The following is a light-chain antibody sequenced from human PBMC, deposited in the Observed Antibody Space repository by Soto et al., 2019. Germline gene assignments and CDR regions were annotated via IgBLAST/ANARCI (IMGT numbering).Light chain of an antibody. J-gene: IGKJ5*01. Sequence: EIVMTQSPATLSVSPGERATLSCRASQRVSNNLAWYQQRPGPSPRLLIYATSTRATGIPARFSGSGSGTEFTLTISSLQSEDFAVYYCQQYDNWPPPFGQGTRLEIK. CDR3: QQYDNWPPP. V-gene: IGKV3-15*01. CDR1: QRVSNN. CDR2: ATS.